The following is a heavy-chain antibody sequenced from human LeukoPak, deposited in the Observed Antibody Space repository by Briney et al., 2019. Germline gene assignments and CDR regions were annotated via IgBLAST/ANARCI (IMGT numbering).Heavy chain of an antibody. CDR3: ARDWPTIAAAGTIPEYFQH. Sequence: GGSLRLSCAASGFTFSSYGMHWVRQAPGKGLEWVAVISYDGSNKYYADSVKGRFTISRDNSKNTLYLQMNSLRPEDTAVYYCARDWPTIAAAGTIPEYFQHWGQGTLVTVSS. D-gene: IGHD6-13*01. CDR1: GFTFSSYG. CDR2: ISYDGSNK. V-gene: IGHV3-30*03. J-gene: IGHJ1*01.